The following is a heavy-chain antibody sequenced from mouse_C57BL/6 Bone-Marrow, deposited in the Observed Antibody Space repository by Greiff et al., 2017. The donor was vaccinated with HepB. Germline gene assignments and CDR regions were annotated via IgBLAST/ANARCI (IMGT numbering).Heavy chain of an antibody. J-gene: IGHJ1*03. D-gene: IGHD4-1*01. CDR3: ARSWDDWYFDV. CDR2: IYWDDDK. V-gene: IGHV8-12*01. Sequence: QVTLKESGPGILQSSQTLSLTCSFSGFSLSTSGMGVSWIRQPSGKGLEWLAHIYWDDDKRYNPSLKSRLTISKDTSRNQVFLKITSVDTADTATYYCARSWDDWYFDVWGTGTTVTVSS. CDR1: GFSLSTSGMG.